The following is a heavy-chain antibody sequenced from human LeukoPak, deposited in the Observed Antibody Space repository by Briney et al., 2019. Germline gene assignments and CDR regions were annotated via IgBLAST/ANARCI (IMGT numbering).Heavy chain of an antibody. D-gene: IGHD3-22*01. CDR1: GGSISSYY. CDR3: ARGALITMIATGGFDP. V-gene: IGHV4-59*01. Sequence: SETLSLTCTVSGGSISSYYWSWIRQPPGKGLEWIGYIYYSGSTNYNPSLKSRVTISVDTSKNQFSLKLSSVTAADTAVYYCARGALITMIATGGFDPWGQGTLVTVSS. CDR2: IYYSGST. J-gene: IGHJ5*02.